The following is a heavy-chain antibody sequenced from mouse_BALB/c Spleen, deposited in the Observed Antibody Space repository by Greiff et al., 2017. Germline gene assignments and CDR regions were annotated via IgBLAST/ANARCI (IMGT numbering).Heavy chain of an antibody. Sequence: EVQLQQPGPELVKPGASVKISCKASGYTFTDYNMHWVKQSHGKSLEWIGYIYPYNGGTGYNQKFKSKATLTVDNSSSTAYMELRSLTSEDSAVYYCAREDDGYCLDYWGQGTSVTVSS. V-gene: IGHV1S29*02. CDR1: GYTFTDYN. CDR2: IYPYNGGT. D-gene: IGHD2-3*01. CDR3: AREDDGYCLDY. J-gene: IGHJ4*01.